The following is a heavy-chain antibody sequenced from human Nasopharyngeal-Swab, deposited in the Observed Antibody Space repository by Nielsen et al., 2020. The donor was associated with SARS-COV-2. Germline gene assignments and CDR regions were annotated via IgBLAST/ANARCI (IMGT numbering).Heavy chain of an antibody. D-gene: IGHD6-19*01. CDR2: IYRGGST. J-gene: IGHJ4*02. Sequence: VRQAPGKGLEWVSVIYRGGSTYYADSVKGRFTISRDNSKKTLYLQMNSLRAEDTAVYYCASDGSYSSGYFDYWGQGTLVTVSS. V-gene: IGHV3-53*01. CDR3: ASDGSYSSGYFDY.